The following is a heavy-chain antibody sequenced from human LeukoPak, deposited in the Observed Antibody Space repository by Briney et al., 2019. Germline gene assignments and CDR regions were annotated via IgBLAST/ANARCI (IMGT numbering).Heavy chain of an antibody. CDR2: ISSSGGTR. Sequence: GGSLRLSCAASGFTFSSHGMRWVRQAPGKGLEWVSGISSSGGTRDYADSVQGRFTISRDNSKNTLYLQMNSLRAEDTAVYYCARRTNSGDMDVWGQGTTVTVS. V-gene: IGHV3-23*01. CDR3: ARRTNSGDMDV. D-gene: IGHD2-8*01. CDR1: GFTFSSHG. J-gene: IGHJ6*02.